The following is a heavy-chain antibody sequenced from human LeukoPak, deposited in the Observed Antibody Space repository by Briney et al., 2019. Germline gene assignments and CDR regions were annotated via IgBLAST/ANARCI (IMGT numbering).Heavy chain of an antibody. Sequence: SQTLSLTCAVSGGSISSGGYSWSWIRQPPGKGLEWIGEINHSGSTNYNPSLKSRVTISVDTSKNQFSLKLSSVTAADTAVYYCARGLSVTTGRPGDYWGQGTLVTVSS. CDR2: INHSGST. CDR3: ARGLSVTTGRPGDY. J-gene: IGHJ4*02. D-gene: IGHD4-17*01. V-gene: IGHV4-30-2*01. CDR1: GGSISSGGYS.